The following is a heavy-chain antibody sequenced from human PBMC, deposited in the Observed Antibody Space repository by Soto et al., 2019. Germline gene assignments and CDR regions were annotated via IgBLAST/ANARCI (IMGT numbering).Heavy chain of an antibody. Sequence: HPGGSLRLSCAASGFTFSRYWMHWVRQAPGKGLVWVSRMNSDGSSTNYADSVKGRFTISRDNAKNTLYLQMNSLRAEDTAVYYCARDYENGWYSSTSLGYYGLDVWGQGTTVTVSS. J-gene: IGHJ6*02. CDR1: GFTFSRYW. D-gene: IGHD6-19*01. CDR2: MNSDGSST. CDR3: ARDYENGWYSSTSLGYYGLDV. V-gene: IGHV3-74*01.